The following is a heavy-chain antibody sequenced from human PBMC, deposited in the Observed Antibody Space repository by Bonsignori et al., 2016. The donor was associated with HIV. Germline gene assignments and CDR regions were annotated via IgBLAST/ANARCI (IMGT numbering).Heavy chain of an antibody. CDR2: ISSSSSYI. J-gene: IGHJ3*02. V-gene: IGHV3-21*01. D-gene: IGHD6-13*01. CDR1: GFTFSSYN. Sequence: GESLKISCAASGFTFSSYNMNWVRQAPGKGLEWVSSISSSSSYIYYADSVKGRFTISRDNAKNSLYLQMNSLRAEDTAVYYCARGSSGYSSSWGAFDIWGQGTMVTVSS. CDR3: ARGSSGYSSSWGAFDI.